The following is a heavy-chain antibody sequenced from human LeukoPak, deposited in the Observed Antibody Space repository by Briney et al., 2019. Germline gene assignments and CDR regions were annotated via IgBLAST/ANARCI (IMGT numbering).Heavy chain of an antibody. Sequence: GGSLRLSCAASGFTVSSKYMSWVRQAPGKGLEWDSVIYSGGSTYYADSVKGRFTISRDTSKNTLYLQMNSLRAEDTAVYYCASERGYSYGAFDYWGQGTLVTVSS. CDR3: ASERGYSYGAFDY. V-gene: IGHV3-66*01. CDR2: IYSGGST. CDR1: GFTVSSKY. D-gene: IGHD5-18*01. J-gene: IGHJ4*02.